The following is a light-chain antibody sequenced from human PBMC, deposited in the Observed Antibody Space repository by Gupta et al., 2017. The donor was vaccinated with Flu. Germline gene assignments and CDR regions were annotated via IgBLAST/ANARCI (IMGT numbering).Light chain of an antibody. Sequence: WYQQKPGEAPRLLTYATSILRSQVPSRFSCSGSVTDFTVTISSLQPEDFVTYYCQPTYTFPPSLTFGGGTMMEI. J-gene: IGKJ4*01. CDR2: ATS. CDR3: QPTYTFPPSLT. V-gene: IGKV1-39*01.